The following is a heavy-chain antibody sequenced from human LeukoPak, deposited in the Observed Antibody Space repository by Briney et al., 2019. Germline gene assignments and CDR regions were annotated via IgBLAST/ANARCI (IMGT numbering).Heavy chain of an antibody. J-gene: IGHJ3*02. Sequence: PGGSLRLSCAASGLTFSNYWMRLVRQAPGKGLEWVANIKQDGSEKHYVDSVTGRFTISRDNTKNSLYLQMNSLRADDTAVYYCARDLAGPPQEAFDIWGQGTMVTVSS. CDR3: ARDLAGPPQEAFDI. V-gene: IGHV3-7*01. CDR2: IKQDGSEK. CDR1: GLTFSNYW.